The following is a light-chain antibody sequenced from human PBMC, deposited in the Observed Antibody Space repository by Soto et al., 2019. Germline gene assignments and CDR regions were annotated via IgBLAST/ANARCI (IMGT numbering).Light chain of an antibody. CDR3: QQYSSFPWT. CDR2: KAS. V-gene: IGKV1-5*03. J-gene: IGKJ1*01. Sequence: IPMSQSPSTLSAYVKDRVTISCRASQSINNWLAWYQQKPGKAPKLLIYKASNLESGVPSRFSGSGSGTEFTLTFSSLQVDDFATYYCQQYSSFPWTFGQGAKVDI. CDR1: QSINNW.